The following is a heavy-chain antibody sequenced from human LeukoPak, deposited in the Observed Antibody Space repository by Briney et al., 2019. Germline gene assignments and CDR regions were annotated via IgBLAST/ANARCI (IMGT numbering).Heavy chain of an antibody. CDR2: IKQDGNEK. D-gene: IGHD3-10*01. CDR3: AKEGAYPIITYDS. Sequence: GGSLRLSCAASGFTFSSYWMNWVRQAPGKGLEWVANIKQDGNEKHYEDSVKGRFSISRDNAKNSLYLQMDSLRAEDTAVYYCAKEGAYPIITYDSWGHGALVTVSS. J-gene: IGHJ5*01. CDR1: GFTFSSYW. V-gene: IGHV3-7*01.